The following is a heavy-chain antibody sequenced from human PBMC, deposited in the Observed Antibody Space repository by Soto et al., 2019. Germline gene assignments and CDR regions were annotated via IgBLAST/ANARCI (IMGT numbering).Heavy chain of an antibody. CDR1: GFTVSSNY. Sequence: HPGGSLRLSCAASGFTVSSNYMSWVRQAPGKGLEWVSVIYSGGSTYYADSVKGRFTISRDNAKKSLYLEMSSLRVEDTAVYYCARDRAPFCGGDCGLVDVWGQGTSVTVSS. D-gene: IGHD2-21*02. CDR2: IYSGGST. V-gene: IGHV3-53*01. CDR3: ARDRAPFCGGDCGLVDV. J-gene: IGHJ6*02.